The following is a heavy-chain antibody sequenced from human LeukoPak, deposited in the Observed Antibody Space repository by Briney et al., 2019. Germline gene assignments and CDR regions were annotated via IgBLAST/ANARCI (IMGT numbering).Heavy chain of an antibody. CDR1: GGTFSSSA. CDR2: IIPVLNIT. CDR3: ARDQGLTAPPPYGLDV. D-gene: IGHD5-18*01. V-gene: IGHV1-69*04. Sequence: SVKVSCKTSGGTFSSSAITWVRQAPGQGLEWMERIIPVLNITTYAQKFQGSVTITADTSTSTVYMELSSLRSEETAVYYCARDQGLTAPPPYGLDVWGQGTTVIVSS. J-gene: IGHJ6*02.